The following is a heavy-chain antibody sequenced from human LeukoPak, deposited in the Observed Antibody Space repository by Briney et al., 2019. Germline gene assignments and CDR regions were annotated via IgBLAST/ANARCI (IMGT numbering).Heavy chain of an antibody. CDR1: GGSISSYY. V-gene: IGHV4-4*07. D-gene: IGHD2-2*01. CDR2: IYTSGST. CDR3: ARDLSCGSTSCPLFDY. J-gene: IGHJ4*02. Sequence: PSETLSLTCTVSGGSISSYYWSWIRQPAGKGLEWIGRIYTSGSTNYNPSLKSRVTMSVDTSKNQFSLKLSSVTAADTAVYYCARDLSCGSTSCPLFDYWGQGTPVAVSS.